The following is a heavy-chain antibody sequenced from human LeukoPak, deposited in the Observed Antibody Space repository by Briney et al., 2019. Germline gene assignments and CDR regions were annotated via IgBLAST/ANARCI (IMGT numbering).Heavy chain of an antibody. CDR2: INPNSGDT. CDR1: GYTFTGYY. CDR3: ARWGSIAARSNFDY. J-gene: IGHJ4*02. Sequence: ASVKVSCKASGYTFTGYYMHWVRQAPGQGLEWMGCINPNSGDTNYAQKFQGRVTMTRDTSISTAYMELSRLGSDDTAVYYCARWGSIAARSNFDYWGQGTLVTVSS. D-gene: IGHD6-6*01. V-gene: IGHV1-2*02.